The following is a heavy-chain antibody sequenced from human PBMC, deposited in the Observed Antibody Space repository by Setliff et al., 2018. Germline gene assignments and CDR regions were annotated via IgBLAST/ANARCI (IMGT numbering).Heavy chain of an antibody. CDR1: GFSLSTTGVG. J-gene: IGHJ4*02. V-gene: IGHV2-5*05. CDR2: IFWDDDK. CDR3: AHTSRVDHSGHYHFAS. D-gene: IGHD2-21*02. Sequence: SGPTLVNPTETLTLICTFSGFSLSTTGVGVGWIRQPPGRALEWVALIFWDDDKRYGPSLKSRLTIAKYTSTNQVVLTMTNMDPVDTGTYYCAHTSRVDHSGHYHFASWGQGPLVTVSS.